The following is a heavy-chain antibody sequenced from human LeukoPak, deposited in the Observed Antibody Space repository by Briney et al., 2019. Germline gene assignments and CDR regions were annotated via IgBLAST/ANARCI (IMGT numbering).Heavy chain of an antibody. CDR3: WLPIRGSYLDY. V-gene: IGHV1-46*01. CDR2: MHPSGVSI. D-gene: IGHD1-26*01. CDR1: GYTFTNYY. Sequence: ASVKVSCKASGYTFTNYYMYWVRQAPGQRLEWMGIMHPSGVSITYAQKFQGRVTSTSDTSTSTVYMELSSLRYEDTAFYDCWLPIRGSYLDYWGQGTLVTVSS. J-gene: IGHJ4*02.